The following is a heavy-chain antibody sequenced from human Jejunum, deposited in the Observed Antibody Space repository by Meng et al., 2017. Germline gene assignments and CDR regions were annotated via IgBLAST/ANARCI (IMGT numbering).Heavy chain of an antibody. J-gene: IGHJ4*02. CDR1: AGSVQGRSFC. Sequence: QRSGPGPGDPLGPLPSPSVISAGSVQGRSFCRTWIRQPPGKGLEWIGYVFDSGRTKYNPSLSSHVTISADTSKNQFSLDLSSVTAADTAVYYCATDVYGDGLAYLDYWGQGSLVTVSS. V-gene: IGHV4-61*01. CDR2: VFDSGRT. CDR3: ATDVYGDGLAYLDY. D-gene: IGHD4-17*01.